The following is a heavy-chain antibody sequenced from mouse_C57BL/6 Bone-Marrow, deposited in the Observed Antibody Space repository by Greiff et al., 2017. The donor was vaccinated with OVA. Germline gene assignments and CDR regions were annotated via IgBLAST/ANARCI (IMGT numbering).Heavy chain of an antibody. D-gene: IGHD2-1*01. Sequence: EVKLVESGGGLVKPVGSLKLSCAASGFTFSSYAMSWVRQTPEKRLEWVATISDGGSYTYYPDNVKGRFTISRDNAKNNLYLQMSHLKSEDTAMYYCARVLYYGHAMDYWGQGTSVTVSS. J-gene: IGHJ4*01. CDR3: ARVLYYGHAMDY. CDR2: ISDGGSYT. V-gene: IGHV5-4*03. CDR1: GFTFSSYA.